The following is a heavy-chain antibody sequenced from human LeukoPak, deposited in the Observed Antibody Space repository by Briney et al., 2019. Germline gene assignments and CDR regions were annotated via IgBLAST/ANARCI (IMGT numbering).Heavy chain of an antibody. CDR3: ARRPSTMNAFDI. CDR2: LHYTGST. V-gene: IGHV4-39*01. Sequence: SETLSLTCTVSGASISSSGYFWGWIRQPPGKGLEWIVSLHYTGSTYYNPSLKSRVTITADTSKNQFSLNVGSVTATDKAVYYCARRPSTMNAFDIWGQGTMVTVS. D-gene: IGHD5-24*01. J-gene: IGHJ3*02. CDR1: GASISSSGYF.